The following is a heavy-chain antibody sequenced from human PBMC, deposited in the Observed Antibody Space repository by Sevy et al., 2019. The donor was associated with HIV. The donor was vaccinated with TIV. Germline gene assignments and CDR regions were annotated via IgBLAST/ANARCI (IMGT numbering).Heavy chain of an antibody. V-gene: IGHV1-18*01. CDR1: GYPFSSYG. D-gene: IGHD2-21*02. Sequence: ASVKVSCKASGYPFSSYGISWVRQAPGQGLEWMGWISADSGNSNYAQNLQGRVTMTTDTSTSTAYMELRSLRVDDTAVYYCARDLGGYGGNSIDYWGQGTLVTVSS. CDR2: ISADSGNS. J-gene: IGHJ4*02. CDR3: ARDLGGYGGNSIDY.